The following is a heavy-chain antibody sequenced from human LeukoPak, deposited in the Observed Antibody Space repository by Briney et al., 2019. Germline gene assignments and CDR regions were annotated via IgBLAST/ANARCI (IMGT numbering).Heavy chain of an antibody. J-gene: IGHJ4*02. CDR2: INQDGSEK. V-gene: IGHV3-7*01. CDR3: ARYCGGGSCFSY. CDR1: GFTFSDYW. Sequence: SGGSLRLSCAASGFTFSDYWMSWVRQAPGKGLEWVANINQDGSEKYYVDSLKGRFTISRDNAKNSLFLQMNSLRAEDTAVYYCARYCGGGSCFSYWGQGTLVTVSS. D-gene: IGHD2-15*01.